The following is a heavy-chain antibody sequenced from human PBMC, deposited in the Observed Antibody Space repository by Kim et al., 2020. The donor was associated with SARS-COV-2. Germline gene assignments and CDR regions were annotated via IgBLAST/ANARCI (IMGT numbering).Heavy chain of an antibody. Sequence: GGSLRLSCAASGFTFSSYAMSWVRQAPGKGLEWVSAISGSGGSTYYADSVKGRFTISRDNSKNTLYLQMNSLRAEDTAVYYCAKGLRESSGYFRGLNAFDIWGQGTMVTVSS. CDR3: AKGLRESSGYFRGLNAFDI. D-gene: IGHD3-22*01. CDR2: ISGSGGST. V-gene: IGHV3-23*01. J-gene: IGHJ3*02. CDR1: GFTFSSYA.